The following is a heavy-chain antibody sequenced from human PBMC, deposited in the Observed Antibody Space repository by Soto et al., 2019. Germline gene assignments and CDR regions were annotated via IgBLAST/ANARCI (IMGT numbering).Heavy chain of an antibody. CDR1: GFMFSSYT. D-gene: IGHD6-19*01. J-gene: IGHJ6*02. CDR3: AKGLSGWSMDV. Sequence: AGGSLRLSCAASGFMFSSYTMDWVRQAPGKGLEWVSSISKTSSTISYADSVKGRFTVSRDNARNSMSLQMNSLRAEDTAVYYCAKGLSGWSMDVWGQGTTVTVSS. CDR2: ISKTSSTI. V-gene: IGHV3-21*04.